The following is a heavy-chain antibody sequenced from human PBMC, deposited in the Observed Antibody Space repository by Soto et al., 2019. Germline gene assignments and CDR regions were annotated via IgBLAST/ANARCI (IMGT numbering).Heavy chain of an antibody. CDR3: ARDRDVAILRNRGDDAFDI. Sequence: SVKVSCKASGGTFSSYAISWVRQAPGQGLEWMGGIIPIFGTANYAQKFQGRVTITADESTSTAYMELSSLRSEDTAVYYCARDRDVAILRNRGDDAFDIWGQGTMVTVSS. CDR1: GGTFSSYA. D-gene: IGHD5-12*01. CDR2: IIPIFGTA. J-gene: IGHJ3*02. V-gene: IGHV1-69*13.